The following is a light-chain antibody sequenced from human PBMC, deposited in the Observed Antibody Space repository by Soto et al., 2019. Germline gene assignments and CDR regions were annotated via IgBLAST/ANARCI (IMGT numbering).Light chain of an antibody. CDR1: QSVSSSY. CDR2: GAS. Sequence: EIVLTQSPGTLSLSPGERATLSCRASQSVSSSYLAWYQQKPGQAPRLLIYGASSRATGIPDRFSGSGSGTDSTLTISRLEPEDFTVYYCQQYGLTFGGGTKVDIK. V-gene: IGKV3-20*01. J-gene: IGKJ4*01. CDR3: QQYGLT.